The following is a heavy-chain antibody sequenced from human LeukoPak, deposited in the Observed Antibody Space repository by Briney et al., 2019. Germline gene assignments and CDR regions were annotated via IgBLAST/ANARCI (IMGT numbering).Heavy chain of an antibody. CDR2: ISGSGSTI. Sequence: GGPLRFSCTASGFPFSDYYWSGMRKAPGKGLEWVSSISGSGSTIYYADSVKGRFTVSRDNAKNSLYLQMNSLRAEDTAVYYCARGGQYYYDSSSAYWGQGTLVTVSS. D-gene: IGHD3-22*01. CDR1: GFPFSDYY. V-gene: IGHV3-11*01. J-gene: IGHJ4*02. CDR3: ARGGQYYYDSSSAY.